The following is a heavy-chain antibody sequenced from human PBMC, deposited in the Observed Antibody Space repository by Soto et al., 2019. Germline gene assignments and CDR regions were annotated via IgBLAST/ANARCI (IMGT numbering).Heavy chain of an antibody. CDR1: GYTYTSYD. D-gene: IGHD3-10*01. CDR2: MNPNSGNT. Sequence: VKVYWKGSGYTYTSYDIDGVRQETEQGLEWIGWMNPNSGNTGYAQKFQGRVTMTRNTSISTAYMELSSLRSEDTAVYYCARGRFGRITMVRGAQRYNWFDPWGQGTLVPGSS. V-gene: IGHV1-8*01. CDR3: ARGRFGRITMVRGAQRYNWFDP. J-gene: IGHJ5*02.